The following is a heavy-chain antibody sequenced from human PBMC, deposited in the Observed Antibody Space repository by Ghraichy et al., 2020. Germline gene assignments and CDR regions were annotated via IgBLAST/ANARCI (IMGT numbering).Heavy chain of an antibody. CDR2: MYYSGSI. D-gene: IGHD5-24*01. CDR1: GGSISRTSYY. Sequence: SQTLSLTCTVSGGSISRTSYYWGWIRQAPGKGLEWIGSMYYSGSIYYNPSLKSRVTTSVDTSKNQFFLKLSSVTAADTAVYYCARHEGAGVYGYNYWYYGMDVWSQGTTVIVSS. CDR3: ARHEGAGVYGYNYWYYGMDV. V-gene: IGHV4-39*01. J-gene: IGHJ6*02.